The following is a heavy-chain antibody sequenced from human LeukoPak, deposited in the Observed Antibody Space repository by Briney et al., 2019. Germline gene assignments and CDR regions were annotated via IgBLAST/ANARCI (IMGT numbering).Heavy chain of an antibody. CDR1: GGSISSYY. CDR3: ARTTEGGYSYGYFYYYYMDV. D-gene: IGHD5-18*01. J-gene: IGHJ6*03. V-gene: IGHV4-59*01. Sequence: SETLSLTCTVSGGSISSYYWSWIRQPPGKGLEWLGYIYYSGSTNYKSSLKSRVTISVDTSKNQFSLKLSSVTAADTAVYYCARTTEGGYSYGYFYYYYMDVWGKGTTVTISS. CDR2: IYYSGST.